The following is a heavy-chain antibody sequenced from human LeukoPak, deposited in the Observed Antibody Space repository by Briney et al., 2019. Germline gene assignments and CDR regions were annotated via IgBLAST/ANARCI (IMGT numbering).Heavy chain of an antibody. CDR1: GLTFSSYG. Sequence: GGSLRLSCAASGLTFSSYGMHWVRQAPGKGLEWVAVIWYDGSNKYYADSVKGRFTVSRDNSKNTLYLQMNSLRAEDTAVYYCAKDGQQLGLFDYHMDVWGKGTTVTVSS. D-gene: IGHD6-13*01. CDR2: IWYDGSNK. CDR3: AKDGQQLGLFDYHMDV. J-gene: IGHJ6*03. V-gene: IGHV3-33*06.